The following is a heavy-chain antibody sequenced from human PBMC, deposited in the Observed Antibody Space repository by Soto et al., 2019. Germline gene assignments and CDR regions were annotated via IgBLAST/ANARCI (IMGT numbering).Heavy chain of an antibody. CDR2: MLYSGLT. CDR1: GYSVSGSDYY. CDR3: APLTVSLSGPYGIHV. J-gene: IGHJ6*02. D-gene: IGHD2-15*01. Sequence: ETLSLTCSVSGYSVSGSDYYWAWIRQPPGKGLEWIGSMLYSGLTYYNPSLKSRVTLSVDTSKNQFSVRLNSVTASDTAVYYCAPLTVSLSGPYGIHVWGQGTTVTVSS. V-gene: IGHV4-39*01.